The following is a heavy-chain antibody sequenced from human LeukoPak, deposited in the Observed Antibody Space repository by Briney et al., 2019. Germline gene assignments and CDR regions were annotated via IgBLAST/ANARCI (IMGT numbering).Heavy chain of an antibody. CDR1: GFTFSGYW. Sequence: PGGSLRLSCAASGFTFSGYWMHWIRQAPGKGLLWVSRINSDGSSTTYADSVKGRFTISRDNAKNTLDLQMNSLRAEDTAVYYCARDFGGIDSFDYWGRGTLVTVSS. CDR3: ARDFGGIDSFDY. CDR2: INSDGSST. D-gene: IGHD3-16*01. J-gene: IGHJ4*02. V-gene: IGHV3-74*01.